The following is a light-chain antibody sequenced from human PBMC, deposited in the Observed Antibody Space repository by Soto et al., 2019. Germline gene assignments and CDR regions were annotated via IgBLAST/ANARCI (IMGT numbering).Light chain of an antibody. CDR2: DVS. V-gene: IGKV1-5*01. CDR1: QSITTF. J-gene: IGKJ1*01. Sequence: GDRVTITCRASQSITTFLAWYQQKPGKAPTLLIYDVSNLESGVPSRFSGSGSGTEFTLTISSLHPDDFATYYCQQYYNYPAFGQGTKVDI. CDR3: QQYYNYPA.